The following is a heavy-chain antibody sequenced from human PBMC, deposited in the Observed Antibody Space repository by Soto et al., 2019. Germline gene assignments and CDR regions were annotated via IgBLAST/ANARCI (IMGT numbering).Heavy chain of an antibody. J-gene: IGHJ6*03. Sequence: ETLSLTCAVYGGSFSGYYWSWIRQPPGKGLEWIGEINHSGSTNYNPSLKSRVTISVDTSKNQFSLKLSSVTAADTAVYYCASPRGRKNYYGSGSYYNMDVWGKGTTVTVSS. CDR2: INHSGST. CDR3: ASPRGRKNYYGSGSYYNMDV. V-gene: IGHV4-34*01. CDR1: GGSFSGYY. D-gene: IGHD3-10*01.